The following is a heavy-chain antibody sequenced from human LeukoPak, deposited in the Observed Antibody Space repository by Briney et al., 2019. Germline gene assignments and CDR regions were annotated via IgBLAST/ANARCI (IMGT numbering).Heavy chain of an antibody. CDR1: GFTFSSYW. CDR2: IKEDGSQK. CDR3: ARVHWYFDF. Sequence: PGGSLRLSCAASGFTFSSYWMSWVRQAPGKGLEWVGHIKEDGSQKDYVGSVKGRFTISRDNAKNSLYLQMNSLRAEDTAVYYCARVHWYFDFWGRGTLVTVSS. J-gene: IGHJ2*01. V-gene: IGHV3-7*04.